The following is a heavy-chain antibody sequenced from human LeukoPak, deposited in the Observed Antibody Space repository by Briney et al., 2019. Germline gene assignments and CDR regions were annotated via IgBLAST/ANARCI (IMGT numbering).Heavy chain of an antibody. V-gene: IGHV1-2*02. Sequence: ASVKVSCKTSGYTFTGNNLHWVRQAPGRGLEWMGWINPNSGSTNFAQNFQGRVTMTRDTSISTAYMELSRLRSDETAVYYCARLTYFHDSSGYYLDYWGQGTLVTVSS. CDR1: GYTFTGNN. CDR2: INPNSGST. D-gene: IGHD3-22*01. CDR3: ARLTYFHDSSGYYLDY. J-gene: IGHJ4*02.